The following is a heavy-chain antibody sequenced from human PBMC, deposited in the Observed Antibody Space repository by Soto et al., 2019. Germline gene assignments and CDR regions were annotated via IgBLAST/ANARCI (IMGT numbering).Heavy chain of an antibody. CDR1: GGSISSGGYY. CDR3: ARLYRRNNGFDP. Sequence: SETLSLTCTVSGGSISSGGYYWSWIRQHPGKGLEWIGYIYYSGSTYYNPSLKSRVTISVDTSKNQFSLKLSSVTAADTAVYYCARLYRRNNGFDPWGHGTLVTGSS. V-gene: IGHV4-31*03. J-gene: IGHJ5*02. CDR2: IYYSGST. D-gene: IGHD2-8*01.